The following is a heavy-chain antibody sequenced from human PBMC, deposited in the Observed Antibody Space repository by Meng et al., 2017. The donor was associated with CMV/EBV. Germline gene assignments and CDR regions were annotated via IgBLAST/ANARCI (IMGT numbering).Heavy chain of an antibody. CDR1: GGSFSGYY. V-gene: IGHV4-34*01. CDR2: INHNGST. J-gene: IGHJ4*02. D-gene: IGHD3-22*01. Sequence: GSLRLSCAVYGGSFSGYYWSWIRQPPGKGLEWIGEINHNGSTNYNPSLKSRVTISVDTSKNQFSLKLSSVTAADTAVYYCASLSTMIVVENWGQGTLVTVSS. CDR3: ASLSTMIVVEN.